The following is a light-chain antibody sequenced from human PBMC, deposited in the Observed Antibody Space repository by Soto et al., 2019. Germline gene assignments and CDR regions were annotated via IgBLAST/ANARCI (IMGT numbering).Light chain of an antibody. CDR2: EVN. CDR3: SSYAGSNKV. CDR1: SSDVGAYNY. V-gene: IGLV2-8*01. Sequence: QSALTQPPSASGSPGQSVTISCTGTSSDVGAYNYVSWYQQHPGTAPKLMIYEVNKRPSGVPDRFSGSKSGNTASLTVSGLQAEDEAYYYSSSYAGSNKVFGGGTKLTVL. J-gene: IGLJ3*02.